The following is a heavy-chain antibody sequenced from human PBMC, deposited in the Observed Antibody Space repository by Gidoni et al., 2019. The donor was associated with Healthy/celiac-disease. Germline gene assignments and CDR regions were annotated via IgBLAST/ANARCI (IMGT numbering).Heavy chain of an antibody. CDR3: AGTMVRGVIITSDWFDP. CDR1: GFTFSSYA. D-gene: IGHD3-10*01. J-gene: IGHJ5*02. CDR2: ISYDGSNK. V-gene: IGHV3-30*04. Sequence: QVQLVESGGGVVQPGRSLRLSCAAPGFTFSSYAMHGVRQAPGKGLEWVAVISYDGSNKYYADSVKGRFTISRDNSKNTLYLQMNSLRAEDTAVYYCAGTMVRGVIITSDWFDPWGQGTLVTVSS.